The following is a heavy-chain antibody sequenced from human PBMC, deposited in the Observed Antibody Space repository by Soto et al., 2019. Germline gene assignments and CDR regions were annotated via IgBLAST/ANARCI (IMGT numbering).Heavy chain of an antibody. D-gene: IGHD3-22*01. Sequence: QVQLVESGGGLVKPGGSLSLSCAASGFTFSDHYMSWIRQAPGKGLEWVSYISSSSSNIYYADSVKGRFTISRDRAKNSLYLQMNSLRAADSAVYYCARVTYYYDSRGYYHWYFDLWGRGTLVTVSS. CDR1: GFTFSDHY. V-gene: IGHV3-11*01. J-gene: IGHJ2*01. CDR3: ARVTYYYDSRGYYHWYFDL. CDR2: ISSSSSNI.